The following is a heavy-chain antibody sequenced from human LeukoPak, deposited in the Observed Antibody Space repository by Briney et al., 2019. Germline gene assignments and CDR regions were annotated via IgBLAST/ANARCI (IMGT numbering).Heavy chain of an antibody. CDR2: IYSAGGT. CDR1: GFTVSSNY. J-gene: IGHJ6*02. Sequence: PGGSLRLSCAASGFTVSSNYMTWVRQAPGKGLEWVSLIYSAGGTYYTDSVKGRFTISRHSSKNTLYLQMNSLRGEDTAVHYCARFLGRITISGVVPYGMDVWGQGTTVTVSS. V-gene: IGHV3-53*04. CDR3: ARFLGRITISGVVPYGMDV. D-gene: IGHD3-3*01.